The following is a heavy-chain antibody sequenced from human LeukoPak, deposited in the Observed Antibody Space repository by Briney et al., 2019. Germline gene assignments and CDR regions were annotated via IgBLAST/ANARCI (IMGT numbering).Heavy chain of an antibody. CDR2: ISSSSSYI. D-gene: IGHD1-26*01. CDR1: GFTFSSYS. J-gene: IGHJ5*02. V-gene: IGHV3-21*01. CDR3: ASWGATHTNWLDP. Sequence: GGSLRLSCAASGFTFSSYSMNWVRQAPGKGLEWVSSISSSSSYIYYADSVKGRFTISRDNAKNSPYLQMNSLRAEDTAVYYCASWGATHTNWLDPWGQGTLVTVSS.